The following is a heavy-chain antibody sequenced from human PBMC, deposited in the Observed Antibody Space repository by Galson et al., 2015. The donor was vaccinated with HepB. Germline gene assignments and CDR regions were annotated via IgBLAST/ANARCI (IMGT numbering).Heavy chain of an antibody. CDR3: ARYEAAAGTSYFQH. Sequence: TLSLTCTVSGGSISSGGYDWSWIRQHPGKGLEWIGYIYYSGSTYYNPSLKSRVTISVDTSKNQFSLKLSSVTAADTAVYYCARYEAAAGTSYFQHWGQGTLVTVSS. J-gene: IGHJ1*01. V-gene: IGHV4-31*03. CDR1: GGSISSGGYD. CDR2: IYYSGST. D-gene: IGHD6-13*01.